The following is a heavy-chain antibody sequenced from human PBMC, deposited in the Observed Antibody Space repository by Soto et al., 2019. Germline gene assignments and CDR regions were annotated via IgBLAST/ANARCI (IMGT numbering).Heavy chain of an antibody. D-gene: IGHD3-22*01. CDR2: INHSGST. CDR3: AVEDYYDSSGYFDAFDI. J-gene: IGHJ3*02. CDR1: GGSFSGYY. V-gene: IGHV4-34*01. Sequence: SETLSLTCAVYGGSFSGYYWSWIRQPPGKGLEWIGEINHSGSTNYNPSLKSRVTISVDTSKNQFSLKLSSVTAAGTAVYYCAVEDYYDSSGYFDAFDIWGQGTMVTVSS.